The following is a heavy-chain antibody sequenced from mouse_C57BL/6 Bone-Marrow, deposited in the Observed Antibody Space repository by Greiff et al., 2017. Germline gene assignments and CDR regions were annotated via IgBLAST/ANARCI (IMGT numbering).Heavy chain of an antibody. CDR3: ARNPPFTTVVALYAMDY. V-gene: IGHV2-2*01. D-gene: IGHD1-1*01. CDR2: IWSGGST. Sequence: QVQLQQSGPGLVQPSQSLSITCPVSGFSLTSYGVHWVRQSPGKGLEWLGVIWSGGSTDYNAAFIYRLSISKDKSKSQFFFKMNSLQADDTARYYCARNPPFTTVVALYAMDYWGQGTSGTVSS. J-gene: IGHJ4*01. CDR1: GFSLTSYG.